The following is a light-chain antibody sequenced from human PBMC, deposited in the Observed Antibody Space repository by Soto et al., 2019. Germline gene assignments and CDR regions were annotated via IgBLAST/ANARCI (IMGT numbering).Light chain of an antibody. J-gene: IGLJ3*02. CDR3: SSNVGSYSFV. V-gene: IGLV2-8*01. CDR1: SSDVGAYNY. CDR2: EVS. Sequence: QSALTQPPSASGSPGHSVTITCTGTSSDVGAYNYVSWYQQHPGKAPKLMIYEVSKRPSGVPDRFSGSKSGNTASLTVSGLQAEDEADYYCSSNVGSYSFVFGGGTKVTVL.